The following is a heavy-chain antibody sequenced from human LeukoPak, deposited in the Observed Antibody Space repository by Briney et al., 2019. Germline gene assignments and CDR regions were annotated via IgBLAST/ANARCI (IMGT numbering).Heavy chain of an antibody. D-gene: IGHD6-19*01. Sequence: GGSLRLSCAASGFTFSDSAMTWVRQAPGKGLEWVAVIWLDGSNQYYVDSVRGRFSISRDNSKNTLYLQMNTLRAEDTGVYYCARDRGSGDSFDLWGQGAMVTVSS. CDR2: IWLDGSNQ. CDR1: GFTFSDSA. V-gene: IGHV3-33*08. J-gene: IGHJ3*01. CDR3: ARDRGSGDSFDL.